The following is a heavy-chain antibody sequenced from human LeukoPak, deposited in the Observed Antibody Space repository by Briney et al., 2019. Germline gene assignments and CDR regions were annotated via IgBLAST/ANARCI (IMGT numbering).Heavy chain of an antibody. CDR1: GFTFSSYG. CDR3: ARDWSSHDAFDI. J-gene: IGHJ3*02. CDR2: ISSSSSYI. D-gene: IGHD3-3*01. V-gene: IGHV3-21*01. Sequence: GSLRLSCAASGFTFSSYGMSWVRQAPGKGLEWVSSISSSSSYIYYADSVKGRFTISRDNAKNSLYLQMNSLRAEDTAVYYCARDWSSHDAFDIWGQGTMVTVSS.